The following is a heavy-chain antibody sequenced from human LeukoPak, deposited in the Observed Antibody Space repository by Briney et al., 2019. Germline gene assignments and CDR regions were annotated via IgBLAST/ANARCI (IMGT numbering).Heavy chain of an antibody. CDR3: ARGYNYGFYSEYYMDV. D-gene: IGHD5-18*01. CDR1: GYTFTGYY. CDR2: INPNSGGT. Sequence: ASVKVSCKASGYTFTGYYMHWVRQAPGQGLEWMGWINPNSGGTNYAQKFQGRVTMTRDTSISTAYMELSRLRSDDTAVYYCARGYNYGFYSEYYMDVWGKGTTVTVSS. J-gene: IGHJ6*03. V-gene: IGHV1-2*02.